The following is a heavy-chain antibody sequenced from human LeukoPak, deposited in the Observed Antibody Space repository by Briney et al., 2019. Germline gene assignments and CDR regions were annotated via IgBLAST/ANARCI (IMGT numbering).Heavy chain of an antibody. CDR3: ARIEDYYDSSGYSLADY. Sequence: PSETLSLTCTVYGGSFSGYYWSWIRQPPGRGLEWIGEINHSGSTNYNPSLKSRVTISVDTSKNQFSLKLSSVTAADTAVYYCARIEDYYDSSGYSLADYWGQGTLVTVSS. CDR1: GGSFSGYY. V-gene: IGHV4-34*01. D-gene: IGHD3-22*01. CDR2: INHSGST. J-gene: IGHJ4*02.